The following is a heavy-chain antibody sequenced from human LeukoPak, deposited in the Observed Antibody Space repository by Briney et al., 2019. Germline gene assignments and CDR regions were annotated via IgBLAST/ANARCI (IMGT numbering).Heavy chain of an antibody. CDR3: AKDGSWGDYYFYFYIDV. V-gene: IGHV3-23*01. CDR1: GFTFSNSA. D-gene: IGHD3-16*01. CDR2: ISASGHYT. J-gene: IGHJ6*03. Sequence: GSLRLSCEASGFTFSNSAMSWVRQAPGKGLGWVSGISASGHYTYNADSAKGRFTISRDNSKNTLYLQMNSLRAEDTALYYCAKDGSWGDYYFYFYIDVWGKGTTVTVSS.